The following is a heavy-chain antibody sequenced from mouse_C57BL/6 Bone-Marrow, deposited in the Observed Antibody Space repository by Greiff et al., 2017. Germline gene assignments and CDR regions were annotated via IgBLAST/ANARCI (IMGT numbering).Heavy chain of an antibody. CDR2: INPNNGGT. Sequence: EVQLQQSGPELVKPGASVKISCKASGYTFTDYYMNWVKQSHGKSLEWIGDINPNNGGTSYNQKFKGKATLTVDKSSSTAYMELRSLTSEDSAVYYCARGYGSRGDFDYWGQGTTLTVTS. CDR3: ARGYGSRGDFDY. V-gene: IGHV1-26*01. D-gene: IGHD1-1*01. CDR1: GYTFTDYY. J-gene: IGHJ2*01.